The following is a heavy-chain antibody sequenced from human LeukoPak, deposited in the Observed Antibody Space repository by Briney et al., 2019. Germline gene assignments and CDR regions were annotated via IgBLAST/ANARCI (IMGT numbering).Heavy chain of an antibody. D-gene: IGHD3-3*01. J-gene: IGHJ4*02. V-gene: IGHV1-2*02. CDR3: ARDRVADYDFWSGYLY. CDR1: GYTFTGYY. Sequence: ASVNVSCKASGYTFTGYYMHWVRQPPGQGLEGMGWINPNSGGTNYPQKFQGGVTMTRGTSISTAYLELSRLRSEDTAVYYCARDRVADYDFWSGYLYWGQETLVTVSS. CDR2: INPNSGGT.